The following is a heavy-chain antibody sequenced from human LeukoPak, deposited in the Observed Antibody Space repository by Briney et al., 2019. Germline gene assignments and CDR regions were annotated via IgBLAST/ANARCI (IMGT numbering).Heavy chain of an antibody. D-gene: IGHD5-18*01. CDR2: IYNSGST. J-gene: IGHJ4*02. CDR3: ARRFGYTYGRFDY. Sequence: PSETLSLTCTVSGGSISTDYWSWIRQAPGKGLEWIGHIYNSGSTNYNPSLKSRVSISVDTSKNQFSPKVTSVTTADTAVYYCARRFGYTYGRFDYWGQGTLVTVSS. CDR1: GGSISTDY. V-gene: IGHV4-59*01.